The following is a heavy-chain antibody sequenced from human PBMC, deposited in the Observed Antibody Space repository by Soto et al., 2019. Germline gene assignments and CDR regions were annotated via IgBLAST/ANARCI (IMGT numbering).Heavy chain of an antibody. J-gene: IGHJ5*02. CDR1: GFTFSSYW. CDR2: INSDGSST. Sequence: GGSLRLSCAASGFTFSSYWMHWVRQAPGKGLVWVSRINSDGSSTSYADSVKGRFTISRDNAKNTLYLQMNSLRAEDTAVYYWERETGILWLGEEGGFAPGGQGTLVTVS. CDR3: ERETGILWLGEEGGFAP. D-gene: IGHD3-10*01. V-gene: IGHV3-74*01.